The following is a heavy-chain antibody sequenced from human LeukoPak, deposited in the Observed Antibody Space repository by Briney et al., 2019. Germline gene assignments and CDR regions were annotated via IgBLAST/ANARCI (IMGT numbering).Heavy chain of an antibody. CDR1: GFTFSSYA. CDR3: ARPAADY. J-gene: IGHJ4*02. V-gene: IGHV3-30-3*01. Sequence: GRSLRLSCAASGFTFSSYAMHWVRQAPGKGLEWVAVISYDGSNKYYADSVKGRFTIPRDNSKNTLYLQMNSLRAEDTAVYYCARPAADYWGQGTLVTVSS. CDR2: ISYDGSNK. D-gene: IGHD2-2*01.